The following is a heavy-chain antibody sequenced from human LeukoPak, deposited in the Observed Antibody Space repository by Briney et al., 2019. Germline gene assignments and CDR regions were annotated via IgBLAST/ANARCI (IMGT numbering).Heavy chain of an antibody. CDR3: VLMPGY. D-gene: IGHD2-2*01. CDR1: GGSITSGTYY. V-gene: IGHV4-39*01. Sequence: SETLSLTCSVSGGSITSGTYYWGWIRQPPGKGLEWIGSFYNSGSTYYNPSLKSRVTIPVDTSKNQFSLKLTSVTAADTAVYYCVLMPGYWGQGTLVTVSS. J-gene: IGHJ4*02. CDR2: FYNSGST.